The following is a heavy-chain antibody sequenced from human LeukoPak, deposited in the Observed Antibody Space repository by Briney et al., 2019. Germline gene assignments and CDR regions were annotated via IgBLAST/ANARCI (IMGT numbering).Heavy chain of an antibody. CDR1: GFTFSSYS. V-gene: IGHV3-21*01. CDR2: ISSSSSYI. D-gene: IGHD1-26*01. J-gene: IGHJ4*02. CDR3: ARGFSGSFEY. Sequence: GGSLRLSCAASGFTFSSYSMNWVRQAPGKGLEWASSISSSSSYIYYADSVKGRFTISRDNAKNSLFLQMNSLRADDTAVYFCARGFSGSFEYWGQGTLVTVSS.